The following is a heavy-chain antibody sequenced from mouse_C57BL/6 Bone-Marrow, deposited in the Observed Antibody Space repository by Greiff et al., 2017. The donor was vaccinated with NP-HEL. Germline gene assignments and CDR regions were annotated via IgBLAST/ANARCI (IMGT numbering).Heavy chain of an antibody. D-gene: IGHD1-1*01. V-gene: IGHV1-69*01. CDR1: GYTFTSYW. CDR3: ARSHYYGSSYFDY. J-gene: IGHJ2*01. CDR2: IDPSDSYT. Sequence: QVQLQQPGAELVMPGASVKLSCKASGYTFTSYWMHWVKQRPGQGLEWIGEIDPSDSYTNYNQKFKGKSTLTVDKSSSTAYMQLSSLTSEDSAVYYCARSHYYGSSYFDYWGQGNTITVSS.